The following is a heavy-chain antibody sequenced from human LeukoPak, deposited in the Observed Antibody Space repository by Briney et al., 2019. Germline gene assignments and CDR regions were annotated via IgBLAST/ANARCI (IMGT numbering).Heavy chain of an antibody. Sequence: GGSLRLSCAASGFTFSSYAMHWVRQAPGKGLEWVAVISYDGSNKYYADSVKGRFTISRDNSKNTLYLQMNSLRAEDTAVYYCARSLPDCSGGSCYSGVDYWGQGTLVTVSS. V-gene: IGHV3-30-3*01. D-gene: IGHD2-15*01. CDR2: ISYDGSNK. CDR3: ARSLPDCSGGSCYSGVDY. J-gene: IGHJ4*02. CDR1: GFTFSSYA.